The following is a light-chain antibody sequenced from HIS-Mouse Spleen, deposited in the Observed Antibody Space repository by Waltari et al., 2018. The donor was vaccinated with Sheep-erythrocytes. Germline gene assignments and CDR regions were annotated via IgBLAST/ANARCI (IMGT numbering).Light chain of an antibody. CDR1: SSDVGGYNY. V-gene: IGLV2-11*02. Sequence: QSALTQPRSVSGSPGQSVTISCTGTSSDVGGYNYVPWYPQHPGKAPKLMIYDVSKRPSGVPDRFSGSKSGNTASLTISGLQAEDEADYYCCSYAGSYNHVFATGTEVTVL. CDR2: DVS. CDR3: CSYAGSYNHV. J-gene: IGLJ1*01.